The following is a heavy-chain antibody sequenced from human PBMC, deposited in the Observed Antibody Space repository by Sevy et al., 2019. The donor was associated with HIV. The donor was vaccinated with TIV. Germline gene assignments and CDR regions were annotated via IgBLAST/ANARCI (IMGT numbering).Heavy chain of an antibody. V-gene: IGHV3-66*01. CDR3: ARDRYYYASGYYYYYYGMDV. CDR2: IYSDGRT. Sequence: GGSLRLSCAASGLSVSDNYMNWVRQAPGKGLEMVSVIYSDGRTYYPDSVKGRFSISRDNSKNTLYLLMKSLRPEDTAVSYCARDRYYYASGYYYYYYGMDVWGQGTTVSVSS. CDR1: GLSVSDNY. D-gene: IGHD3-22*01. J-gene: IGHJ6*02.